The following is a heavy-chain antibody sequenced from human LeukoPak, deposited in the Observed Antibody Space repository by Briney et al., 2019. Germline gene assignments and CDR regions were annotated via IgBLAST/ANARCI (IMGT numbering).Heavy chain of an antibody. D-gene: IGHD3-16*02. CDR1: GGSFSGYY. Sequence: SETLSLTCAVYGGSFSGYYWSWIRQPPGKGLEWIGEINHSGSTNYNPSLKSRVTISVDTSKNQFSLKLSSVTAADTAVYYCARGLTSDDYVWGSYRSLDYWGQGTLVTVSS. V-gene: IGHV4-34*01. CDR2: INHSGST. J-gene: IGHJ4*02. CDR3: ARGLTSDDYVWGSYRSLDY.